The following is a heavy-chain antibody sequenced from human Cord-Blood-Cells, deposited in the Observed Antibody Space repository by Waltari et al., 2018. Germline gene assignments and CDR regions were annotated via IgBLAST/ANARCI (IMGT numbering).Heavy chain of an antibody. CDR3: ARYGSGSSYYYYYGMDV. Sequence: QLQLQEPGPGLVKPSETLSLTCTVSGGSISSSSYYWGWIRQPPGKGLEWIGSIYYSGGTYYNPSLKSRVNISVDTSKNQFSLKLSSVTAADTAVYYCARYGSGSSYYYYYGMDVWGQGTTVTVSS. D-gene: IGHD3-10*01. CDR1: GGSISSSSYY. CDR2: IYYSGGT. J-gene: IGHJ6*02. V-gene: IGHV4-39*01.